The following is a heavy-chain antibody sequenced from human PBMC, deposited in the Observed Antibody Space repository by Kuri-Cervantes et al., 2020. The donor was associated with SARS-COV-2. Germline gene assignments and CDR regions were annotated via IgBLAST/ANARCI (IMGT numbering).Heavy chain of an antibody. CDR1: GGSFSGYY. Sequence: SETLSLTCAVYGGSFSGYYWSWIRQPPGKGLEWIGEINHSGSTYYNPSLKSRVTISVDTSKNQFSLKLSSVTAADTAVYYCARVGVYCSSTSCYPNWFDPWGQGTLVTVSS. CDR2: INHSGST. J-gene: IGHJ5*02. V-gene: IGHV4-34*01. CDR3: ARVGVYCSSTSCYPNWFDP. D-gene: IGHD2-2*01.